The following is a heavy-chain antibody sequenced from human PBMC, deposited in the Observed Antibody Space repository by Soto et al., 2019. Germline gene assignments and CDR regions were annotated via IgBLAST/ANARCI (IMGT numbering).Heavy chain of an antibody. CDR3: ARDECTNGVCYSFY. D-gene: IGHD2-8*01. Sequence: GASVKVSCKASGGTFSSYAISWVRQAPGQGLEWMGGIIPTFGTANYAQKFQGRVTITADESTSTAYMELSSLRSEDTAVYYCARDECTNGVCYSFYWGQGTLVTVSS. J-gene: IGHJ4*02. V-gene: IGHV1-69*13. CDR2: IIPTFGTA. CDR1: GGTFSSYA.